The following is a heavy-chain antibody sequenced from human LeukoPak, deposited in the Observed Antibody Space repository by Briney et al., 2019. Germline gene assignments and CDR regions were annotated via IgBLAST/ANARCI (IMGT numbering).Heavy chain of an antibody. CDR2: IGGSGGST. Sequence: GGSLRLSCEASGFTFSSYAMSWVRQAPGKGLEWDSAIGGSGGSTYYADSVKGQFTISRDNSKNTLYLQMNSLRAEDTAVYYCARGRYGSGPGPYFQFRGQGTLVTVSS. J-gene: IGHJ1*01. V-gene: IGHV3-23*01. D-gene: IGHD3-10*01. CDR3: ARGRYGSGPGPYFQF. CDR1: GFTFSSYA.